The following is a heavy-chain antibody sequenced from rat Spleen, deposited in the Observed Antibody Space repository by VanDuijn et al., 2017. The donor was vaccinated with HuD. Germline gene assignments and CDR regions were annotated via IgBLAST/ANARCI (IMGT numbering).Heavy chain of an antibody. CDR2: ISRSGDTT. Sequence: EVQLVESGGGLVQPGRSMKLSCAASGLNFSDYYMAWVRQAPKKGLEWVASISRSGDTTYYRDSVKGRFTLSRDNAKSTLFLQMGSLRSEDTATYYCTRAMYTTDYYYAKGYYVMDAWGQGASVTVSS. V-gene: IGHV5-25*01. J-gene: IGHJ4*01. D-gene: IGHD1-6*01. CDR1: GLNFSDYY. CDR3: TRAMYTTDYYYAKGYYVMDA.